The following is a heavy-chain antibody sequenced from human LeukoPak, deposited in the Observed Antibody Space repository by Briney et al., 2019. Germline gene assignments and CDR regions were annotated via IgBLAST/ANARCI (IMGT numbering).Heavy chain of an antibody. CDR1: GFTFSSYG. CDR3: ASLEVGSGRQWNFDY. D-gene: IGHD3-10*01. V-gene: IGHV3-30*03. Sequence: PGGSLRLACAAAGFTFSSYGMHWVRQAPGKGLEWVAVISYDGSNKYYADSVKGRFTISRDNSKNTLYLQMNSLRAEDTAVYYCASLEVGSGRQWNFDYRGQGTLVTVSS. CDR2: ISYDGSNK. J-gene: IGHJ4*02.